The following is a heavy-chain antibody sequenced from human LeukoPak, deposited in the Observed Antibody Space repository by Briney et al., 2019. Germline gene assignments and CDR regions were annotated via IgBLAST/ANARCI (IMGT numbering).Heavy chain of an antibody. CDR3: ARDSTYGSGSYYTY. V-gene: IGHV3-20*04. J-gene: IGHJ4*02. CDR1: GFTFDDYG. Sequence: PGGSLRLSCAASGFTFDDYGMSWVRQAPGKRLEWVSGINWNGGSTGYADSVKGRFTISRDNAKNSLYLQMNSLRAEDTALYYCARDSTYGSGSYYTYWGQGTLVTVSS. CDR2: INWNGGST. D-gene: IGHD3-10*01.